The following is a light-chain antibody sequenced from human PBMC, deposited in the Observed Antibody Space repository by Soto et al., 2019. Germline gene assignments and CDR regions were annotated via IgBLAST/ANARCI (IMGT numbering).Light chain of an antibody. CDR1: QSVSSTF. V-gene: IGKV3D-20*02. Sequence: EIVLTQSPGTLSLSPGERATLSCRASQSVSSTFLAWYQQKPGQAPRLLIFGVSNRATGIPDRFSGSGSGTDFTLTISRLEPEDFAVYYCQQRSNWPPLTFGGGTKVEIK. CDR2: GVS. CDR3: QQRSNWPPLT. J-gene: IGKJ4*01.